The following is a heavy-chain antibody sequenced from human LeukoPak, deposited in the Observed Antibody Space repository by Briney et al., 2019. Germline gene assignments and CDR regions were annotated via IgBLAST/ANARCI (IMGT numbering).Heavy chain of an antibody. Sequence: PGGSLRLSCAASGFTFTNAWMSWVRQAPGKGLEWVANIQQDGTEKYYVDSVKGRFTISRDNAKNSLYLQMNSLRVEDTAVYYCAKVAKYYYGSETYYFFEHWGQGTPVTASS. CDR3: AKVAKYYYGSETYYFFEH. CDR1: GFTFTNAW. J-gene: IGHJ4*02. D-gene: IGHD3-10*01. CDR2: IQQDGTEK. V-gene: IGHV3-7*01.